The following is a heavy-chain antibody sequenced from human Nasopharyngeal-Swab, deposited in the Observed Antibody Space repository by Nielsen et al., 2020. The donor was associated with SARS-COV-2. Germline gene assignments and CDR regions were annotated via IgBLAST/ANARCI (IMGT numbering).Heavy chain of an antibody. CDR2: IGIAGDP. CDR3: AKHSPHSPPGDRVFDY. J-gene: IGHJ4*02. D-gene: IGHD7-27*01. V-gene: IGHV3-13*05. Sequence: GESLKISCAASGFTFSTYDMHWVRQVTGKGLEWVSAIGIAGDPYYAGSVKGRFTISRENSKNMLFLQMNSLTADDTAVYYCAKHSPHSPPGDRVFDYWGQGTLVTVSS. CDR1: GFTFSTYD.